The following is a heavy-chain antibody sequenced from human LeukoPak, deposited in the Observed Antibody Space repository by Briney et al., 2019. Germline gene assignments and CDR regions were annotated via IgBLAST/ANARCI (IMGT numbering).Heavy chain of an antibody. CDR1: GFTFSSYG. CDR2: IWYDGSNK. J-gene: IGHJ4*02. CDR3: ATGGGFYYDH. Sequence: PGRSLRLSCAASGFTFSSYGMHWVRQAPGKGLEWVAVIWYDGSNKYYADSVKGRFTIFKDISRNTLSVQMNSLRAEDTAVYYCATGGGFYYDHWGQGTLVTVAS. V-gene: IGHV3-33*01. D-gene: IGHD3-22*01.